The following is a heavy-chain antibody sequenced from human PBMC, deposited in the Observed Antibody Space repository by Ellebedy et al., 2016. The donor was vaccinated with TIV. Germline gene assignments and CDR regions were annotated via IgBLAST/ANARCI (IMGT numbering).Heavy chain of an antibody. CDR3: ARDSGFYCLDF. V-gene: IGHV3-7*01. Sequence: GESLKISXVASGLPFTNSWMTWVRQTPGKGLEWVASFNSDGSERRYVDSVKGRFTISRDNAANSVFLQMSSLRAHDTAVYYCARDSGFYCLDFWGQGTLVTVSS. CDR2: FNSDGSER. D-gene: IGHD2-15*01. CDR1: GLPFTNSW. J-gene: IGHJ4*02.